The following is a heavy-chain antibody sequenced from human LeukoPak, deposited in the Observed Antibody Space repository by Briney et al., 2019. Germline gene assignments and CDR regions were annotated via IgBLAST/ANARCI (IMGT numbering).Heavy chain of an antibody. CDR3: ARTPWDTYHDCWYGYYFDS. Sequence: SETLSLTCTVSGGSISSYYWSWIRQPPGKRLEWIGHIYTTGSTNYNPFLRSRVTISLDTSKNQFSLKLRSVTAADTAVYYCARTPWDTYHDCWYGYYFDSWGQGALVTVSS. D-gene: IGHD3-3*01. J-gene: IGHJ4*02. CDR2: IYTTGST. CDR1: GGSISSYY. V-gene: IGHV4-4*09.